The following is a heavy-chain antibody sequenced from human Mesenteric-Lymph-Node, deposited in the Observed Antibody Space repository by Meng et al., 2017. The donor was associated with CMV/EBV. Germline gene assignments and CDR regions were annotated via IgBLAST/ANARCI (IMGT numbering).Heavy chain of an antibody. CDR1: GFTFSSYS. D-gene: IGHD2-2*01. CDR3: ARDAKYQLLAMDV. CDR2: ISSSSSYI. V-gene: IGHV3-21*06. J-gene: IGHJ6*02. Sequence: GESLKISCAASGFTFSSYSMNWVRRAPGKGLEWVSSISSSSSYIYYADSVKGRFTISRDNAKNSLSLQMSSLRTEDTAVYYCARDAKYQLLAMDVWGQGTTVTVSS.